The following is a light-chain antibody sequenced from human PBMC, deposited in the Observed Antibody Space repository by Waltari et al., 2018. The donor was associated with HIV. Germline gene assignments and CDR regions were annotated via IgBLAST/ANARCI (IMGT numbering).Light chain of an antibody. CDR3: QQFASLPLT. Sequence: DIHMPQSPSSLSASVGAKLTITCQASQDIANHLAWYRQKPGGAPELLLYDASNLESGVSSRFTGRASGTTFSLTITALQPEDSATYFCQQFASLPLTFGPGTTVDIK. J-gene: IGKJ3*01. CDR2: DAS. CDR1: QDIANH. V-gene: IGKV1-33*01.